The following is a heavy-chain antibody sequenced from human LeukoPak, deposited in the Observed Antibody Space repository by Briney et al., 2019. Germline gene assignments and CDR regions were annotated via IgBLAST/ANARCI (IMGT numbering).Heavy chain of an antibody. CDR2: INPNSGGT. Sequence: PRASVKVSCKASGYTFTGYYMHWVRQAPGQGLEWMGWINPNSGGTNYAQKFQGRVTMTRDTSISTAYMELSRLRSDDTAVYYCARGGRHYDSSADNWFDPWGQGTLVTVSS. V-gene: IGHV1-2*02. J-gene: IGHJ5*02. CDR1: GYTFTGYY. CDR3: ARGGRHYDSSADNWFDP. D-gene: IGHD3-22*01.